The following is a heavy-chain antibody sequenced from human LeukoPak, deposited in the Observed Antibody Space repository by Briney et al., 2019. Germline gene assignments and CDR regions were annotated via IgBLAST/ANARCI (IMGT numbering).Heavy chain of an antibody. CDR3: AATIKRDYGDTNLDF. V-gene: IGHV4-59*01. J-gene: IGHJ4*02. Sequence: SETLSLTCTVPGDSISNYFWSWIRQLPGKGLEWIGYMHNGVHTNYNPSLKSRVTISGDTSKSQLSLKLTSVTAADTAVYFCAATIKRDYGDTNLDFWGQGTLVTVSS. CDR1: GDSISNYF. D-gene: IGHD4/OR15-4a*01. CDR2: MHNGVHT.